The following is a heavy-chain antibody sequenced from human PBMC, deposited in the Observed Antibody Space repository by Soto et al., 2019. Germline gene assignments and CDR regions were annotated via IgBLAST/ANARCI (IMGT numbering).Heavy chain of an antibody. V-gene: IGHV3-74*02. CDR3: ARGGADILTGPLDY. CDR2: IKSGEIGI. Sequence: VQLVQSGTEVKKPGASVKVSCRASGYTFTGFYVHWVRQAPGKGLVWVSRIKSGEIGISYADSVKGRFTISRDNAKNTLYLQMNSLRVEDTAVYYCARGGADILTGPLDYWGQGTLVTVSS. CDR1: GYTFTGFY. J-gene: IGHJ4*02. D-gene: IGHD3-9*01.